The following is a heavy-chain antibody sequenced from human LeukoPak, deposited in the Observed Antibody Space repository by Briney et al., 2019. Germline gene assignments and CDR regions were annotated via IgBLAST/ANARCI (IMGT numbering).Heavy chain of an antibody. CDR2: IYHSGST. D-gene: IGHD3-16*01. Sequence: SQTLSLTCAVSGGSISSGGYSWSWIRQPPGKGLEWIGYIYHSGSTYYNPSLKSRVTISVDRSKNQFSLKLSSVTAADTAVYYCARFVPKRWQGGNYFDYWGQGTLVTVSS. CDR3: ARFVPKRWQGGNYFDY. CDR1: GGSISSGGYS. J-gene: IGHJ4*02. V-gene: IGHV4-30-2*01.